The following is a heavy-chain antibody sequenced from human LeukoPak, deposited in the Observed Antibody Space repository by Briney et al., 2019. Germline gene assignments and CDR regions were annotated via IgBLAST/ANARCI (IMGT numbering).Heavy chain of an antibody. CDR1: GFTFSSYA. Sequence: GGSLRLSCAASGFTFSSYAMHWVRQAPGKGLEYVSAISSNGGSTYYANSVKGRFTISRDNSKNTLYLQMGSLRAEDMAVYYCARSAVAGDYYYYMDVWGKGTTVTVSS. J-gene: IGHJ6*03. CDR2: ISSNGGST. CDR3: ARSAVAGDYYYYMDV. V-gene: IGHV3-64*01. D-gene: IGHD6-19*01.